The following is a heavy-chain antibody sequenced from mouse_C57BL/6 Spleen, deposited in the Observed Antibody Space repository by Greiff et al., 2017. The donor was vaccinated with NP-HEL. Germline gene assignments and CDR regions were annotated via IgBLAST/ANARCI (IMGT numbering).Heavy chain of an antibody. V-gene: IGHV5-4*03. CDR2: ISDGGSYT. J-gene: IGHJ2*01. CDR1: GFTFSSYA. CDR3: ARFTTVVADYFDY. D-gene: IGHD1-1*01. Sequence: EVMLVESGGGLVKPGGSLKLSCAASGFTFSSYAMSWVRQTPEKRLEWVATISDGGSYTYYPDNVKGRFTISRDNAKNNLYLQMSHLKSEDTAMYYCARFTTVVADYFDYWGQGTTLTVSS.